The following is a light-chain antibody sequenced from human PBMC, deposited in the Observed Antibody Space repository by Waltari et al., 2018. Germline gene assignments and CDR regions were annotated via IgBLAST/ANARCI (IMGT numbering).Light chain of an antibody. V-gene: IGLV3-21*02. CDR2: DDD. J-gene: IGLJ3*02. CDR1: NIGGKS. Sequence: SYVLTQPPAVSVAPGQTAKISCGGHNIGGKSVHWHQQKPGQAPVLVVFDDDERPSGIPPRFSGSNSENTATLTITRVEVGDGADYYCQVWDRSSDQPVFGGGT. CDR3: QVWDRSSDQPV.